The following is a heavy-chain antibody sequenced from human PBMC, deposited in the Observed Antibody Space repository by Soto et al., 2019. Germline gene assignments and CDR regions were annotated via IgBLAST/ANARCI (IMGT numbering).Heavy chain of an antibody. V-gene: IGHV3-9*01. CDR1: GFTFDDYA. CDR3: AKAPRVWQQLVHFDY. D-gene: IGHD6-13*01. Sequence: EVQLVESGGGLVQPGRSLRLSCTASGFTFDDYAMHWVRQAPGKGLEWVSGISWNSGSRGYADSVKGRFTISRDNAKDSLDLQMNSLRAEDTALYYCAKAPRVWQQLVHFDYRGQGPLLTLSS. J-gene: IGHJ4*02. CDR2: ISWNSGSR.